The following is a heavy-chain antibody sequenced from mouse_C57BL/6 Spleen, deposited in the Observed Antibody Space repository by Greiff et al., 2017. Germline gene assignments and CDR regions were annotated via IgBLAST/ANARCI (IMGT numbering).Heavy chain of an antibody. Sequence: EVQGVASGGGLVKPGGSLKLSCAASGFTFSDYGMHWVRQAPEKGLEWVAYISSGSSTIYYADTVKGRFHISRDNAKNTLFLQMTSLRSEDTAIYYCARDDGYYVRAYWGQGTLVTVSA. CDR2: ISSGSSTI. V-gene: IGHV5-17*01. CDR1: GFTFSDYG. CDR3: ARDDGYYVRAY. D-gene: IGHD2-3*01. J-gene: IGHJ3*01.